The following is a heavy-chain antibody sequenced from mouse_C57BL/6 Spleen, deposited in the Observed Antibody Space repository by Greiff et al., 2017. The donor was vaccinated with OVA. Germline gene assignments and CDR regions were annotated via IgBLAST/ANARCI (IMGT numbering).Heavy chain of an antibody. J-gene: IGHJ1*03. CDR3: ARCGSGYYQGYFDV. V-gene: IGHV7-3*01. Sequence: EVQLVESGGGLVQPGGSLSLSCAASGFTFTDYYMSWVRQPPGKALEWFGFIRNKANGYTTEYNSSVKGRFTISRDNAQSILYLQKNALRAEDSATYSGARCGSGYYQGYFDVWGTGTTVTVSS. D-gene: IGHD2-3*01. CDR1: GFTFTDYY. CDR2: IRNKANGYTT.